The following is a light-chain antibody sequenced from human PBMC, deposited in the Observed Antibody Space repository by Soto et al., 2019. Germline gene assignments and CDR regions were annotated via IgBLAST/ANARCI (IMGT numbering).Light chain of an antibody. V-gene: IGLV2-14*01. CDR2: ASS. CDR3: SSYTSGSTLYV. J-gene: IGLJ1*01. CDR1: SSDVGSYNY. Sequence: QSALTQPASVSGSPGQSITISCTGTSSDVGSYNYVSWYQHHPGKAPRLMIYASSNRPSGVSHRFSGSRSGNTASLTISGLQAEDEADYYCSSYTSGSTLYVFGTGSKGTVL.